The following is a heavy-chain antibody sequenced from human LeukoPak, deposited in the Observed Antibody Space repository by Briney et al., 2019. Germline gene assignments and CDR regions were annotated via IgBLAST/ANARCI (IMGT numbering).Heavy chain of an antibody. J-gene: IGHJ4*02. CDR1: GFTFSSYS. Sequence: GGSLRLSCAASGFTFSSYSMNWVRQAPGKGLEWVSDITSSGSTTYYADSVKGRFTISRDNAKNSLYLQMNSLRDEDTAVYYCARARGSMVRNDYWGQGTLVTASS. D-gene: IGHD3-10*01. CDR2: ITSSGSTT. CDR3: ARARGSMVRNDY. V-gene: IGHV3-48*02.